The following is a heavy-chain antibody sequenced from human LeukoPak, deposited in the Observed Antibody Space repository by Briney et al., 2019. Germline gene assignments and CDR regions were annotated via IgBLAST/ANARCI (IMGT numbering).Heavy chain of an antibody. CDR2: ISSSSSYI. Sequence: PGGSLRLSCAASGFTFSSYSMNWVRQAPGKGLEWVSSISSSSSYIYYADSVKGRFTISRDNAKNSLYLQMNSLRAEDTAVYYCARDHWSGGSCYPEGWLVWGQGTLVTVSS. J-gene: IGHJ4*02. CDR1: GFTFSSYS. CDR3: ARDHWSGGSCYPEGWLV. V-gene: IGHV3-21*01. D-gene: IGHD2-15*01.